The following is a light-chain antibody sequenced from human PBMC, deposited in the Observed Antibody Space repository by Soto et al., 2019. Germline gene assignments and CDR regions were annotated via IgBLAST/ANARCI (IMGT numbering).Light chain of an antibody. CDR3: QHYGTSAL. CDR1: QSVSDMY. Sequence: EIVLTQSPGTLSLSPGERATLSCRASQSVSDMYLAWYQQKPGQAPRLIIYASNRATGIPDRFSGSGSGTDFTLTISRLEPEDFAVYYCQHYGTSALFGPGTKVEIK. J-gene: IGKJ3*01. V-gene: IGKV3-20*01. CDR2: AS.